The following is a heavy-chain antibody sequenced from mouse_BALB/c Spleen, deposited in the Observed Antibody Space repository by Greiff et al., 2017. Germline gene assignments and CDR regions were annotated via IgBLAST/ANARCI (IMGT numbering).Heavy chain of an antibody. D-gene: IGHD4-1*02. Sequence: VQGVESGPDLVAPSQSLSITCTVSGFSLTSYGVHWVRQPPGKGLEWLGVIWAGGSTNYNSALMSRLSISKDNSKSQVFLKMNSLQTDDTAMYYCARDSPTYAWFAYWGQGTLVTVSA. CDR3: ARDSPTYAWFAY. CDR2: IWAGGST. V-gene: IGHV2-9*02. J-gene: IGHJ3*01. CDR1: GFSLTSYG.